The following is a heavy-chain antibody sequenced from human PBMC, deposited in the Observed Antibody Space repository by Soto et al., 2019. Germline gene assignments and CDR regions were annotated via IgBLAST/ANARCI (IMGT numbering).Heavy chain of an antibody. CDR1: GFTVSSNY. V-gene: IGHV3-53*04. Sequence: GGSLRLSCAASGFTVSSNYMSWVRQAPGKGLEWVSVIYSGGSTYYADSVKGRFTISRHNSKNTLYLQMNSLRAEDTAVYYCARDRYCSGGSCSGASAFDIWGQGTMVTVSS. J-gene: IGHJ3*02. CDR3: ARDRYCSGGSCSGASAFDI. CDR2: IYSGGST. D-gene: IGHD2-15*01.